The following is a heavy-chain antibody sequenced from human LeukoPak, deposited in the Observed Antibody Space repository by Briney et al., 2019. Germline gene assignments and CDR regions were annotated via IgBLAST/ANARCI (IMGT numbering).Heavy chain of an antibody. V-gene: IGHV3-9*01. J-gene: IGHJ4*02. Sequence: GRSLRLSCAASGFTFDAYAMQWVRQAPGKGLEWVSGISWNSNSIGYADSVKGRFTISRDNAKNSLYLQMNSLRVEDTALYYCAKGPTRYYYGSGSYYEYWGQGTLVTVSS. CDR3: AKGPTRYYYGSGSYYEY. D-gene: IGHD3-10*01. CDR2: ISWNSNSI. CDR1: GFTFDAYA.